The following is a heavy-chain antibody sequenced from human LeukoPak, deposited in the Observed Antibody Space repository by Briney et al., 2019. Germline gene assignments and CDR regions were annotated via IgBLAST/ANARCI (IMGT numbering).Heavy chain of an antibody. V-gene: IGHV4-30-2*01. CDR1: GGSISSGGYS. J-gene: IGHJ3*02. D-gene: IGHD1-26*01. CDR2: IYHSGST. CDR3: ARGGPGGVGATGAFDI. Sequence: SETLSLTCAVSGGSISSGGYSWSWIRQPPGKGLEWIGYIYHSGSTYYNPSLKSRVTISVDRSKNQFPLKLSSVTAADTAVYYCARGGPGGVGATGAFDIWGQGTMVTVSS.